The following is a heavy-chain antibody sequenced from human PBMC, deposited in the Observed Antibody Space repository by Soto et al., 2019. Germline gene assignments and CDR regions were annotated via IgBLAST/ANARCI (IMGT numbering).Heavy chain of an antibody. D-gene: IGHD3-10*01. Sequence: VGSLRLSCAASVFTFSNAWMSCVRQSPGKGLEWVGRIKSKTDGGTTDYAAPVKGRFTISRDDSKNTLYLQMNSLKTEDTAVYYCTTARLPWFGELLYKNYGMEVWGQATTVSVSS. V-gene: IGHV3-15*01. CDR2: IKSKTDGGTT. CDR3: TTARLPWFGELLYKNYGMEV. J-gene: IGHJ6*01. CDR1: VFTFSNAW.